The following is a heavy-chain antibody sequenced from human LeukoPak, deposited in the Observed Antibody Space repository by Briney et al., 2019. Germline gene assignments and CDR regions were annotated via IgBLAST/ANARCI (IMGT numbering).Heavy chain of an antibody. V-gene: IGHV1-18*04. Sequence: ASVKVSCKASDTFTSYGISWVRQAPGQGLERMGWISAYNGNTNYAQKLQGRVTMTTDTSTSTAYMELRSLRSDDTAVYYCARDHYQRAAGLFTYWGQGTLVTASS. D-gene: IGHD6-13*01. CDR1: DTFTSYG. J-gene: IGHJ4*02. CDR2: ISAYNGNT. CDR3: ARDHYQRAAGLFTY.